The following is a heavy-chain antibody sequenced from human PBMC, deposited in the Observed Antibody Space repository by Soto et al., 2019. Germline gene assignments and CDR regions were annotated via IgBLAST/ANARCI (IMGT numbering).Heavy chain of an antibody. Sequence: QLQLQESGPGLVKPSETLSLTCTVSGGSISSSSYYWGWIRQPPGKGLEWIGSIYYSGSTYYNPPLKSRVTISVDTSKNQFSLKLSSVTAADTAVYYCARLKRQVTIFGVVTHDAFDIWGQGTMVTVSS. D-gene: IGHD3-3*01. CDR2: IYYSGST. CDR1: GGSISSSSYY. J-gene: IGHJ3*02. CDR3: ARLKRQVTIFGVVTHDAFDI. V-gene: IGHV4-39*01.